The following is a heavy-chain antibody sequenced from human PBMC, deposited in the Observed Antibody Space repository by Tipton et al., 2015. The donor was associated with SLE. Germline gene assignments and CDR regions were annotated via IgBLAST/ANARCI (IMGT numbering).Heavy chain of an antibody. Sequence: LRLSCAASGFTFDDYGMSWIRQPPGKGLEWIGEINHSGSTNYNPSLKSRVTISVDTSKNQFSLKLSSVTAADTAVYYCAREDPLLWFGEGGLDYWGQGTLVTVSS. V-gene: IGHV4-34*01. CDR3: AREDPLLWFGEGGLDY. CDR2: INHSGST. CDR1: GFTFDDYG. D-gene: IGHD3-10*01. J-gene: IGHJ4*02.